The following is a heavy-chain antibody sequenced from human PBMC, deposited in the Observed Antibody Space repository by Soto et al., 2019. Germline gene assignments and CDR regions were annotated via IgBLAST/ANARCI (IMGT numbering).Heavy chain of an antibody. D-gene: IGHD2-21*01. V-gene: IGHV1-46*01. Sequence: ASVKVSCKASGYRFVDYYIHWVRQAPGQGLEWMGIINPKGGVSNHAQKFQGRVTMTMDTSTSTVYMDLRSLTSEDTAVYYCARVHCGGDCRPGEWFYYYGMDVWGQGTTVTVSS. J-gene: IGHJ6*02. CDR3: ARVHCGGDCRPGEWFYYYGMDV. CDR1: GYRFVDYY. CDR2: INPKGGVS.